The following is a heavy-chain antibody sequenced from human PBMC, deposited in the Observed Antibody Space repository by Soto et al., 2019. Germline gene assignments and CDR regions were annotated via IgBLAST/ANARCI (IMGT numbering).Heavy chain of an antibody. CDR3: ARQGSNEYYYYGMDV. CDR1: GGTFSSYA. V-gene: IGHV1-69*12. Sequence: QVQLVQSGAEVKKPGSSVKVSCKASGGTFSSYAINWVRQAPGQGLEWMGGIIRIFGTPDYAQRFQGRVTVXADESTSTAYMELSSLRSEDTAVYYCARQGSNEYYYYGMDVWGQGTTVTVSS. J-gene: IGHJ6*02. D-gene: IGHD3-10*01. CDR2: IIRIFGTP.